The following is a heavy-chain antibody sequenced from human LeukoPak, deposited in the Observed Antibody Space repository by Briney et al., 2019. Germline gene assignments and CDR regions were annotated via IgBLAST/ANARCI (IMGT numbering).Heavy chain of an antibody. J-gene: IGHJ4*02. Sequence: ASVKVSCKASGYTFTGYYMHWVRQAPGQGLEWMGWINPNSGGTNYAQKFQGRVTMTRDTPISTAYMELSRLRSDDTAVYYCARDENTVRGDIPFDYWGQGTLVTVSS. V-gene: IGHV1-2*02. CDR1: GYTFTGYY. D-gene: IGHD3-10*01. CDR3: ARDENTVRGDIPFDY. CDR2: INPNSGGT.